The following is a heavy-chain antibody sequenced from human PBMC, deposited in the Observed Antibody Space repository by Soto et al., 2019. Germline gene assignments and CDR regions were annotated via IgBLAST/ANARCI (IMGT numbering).Heavy chain of an antibody. Sequence: PSETLSLTCTVSGGSISSSSYYWGWIRQPPGKGLEWIGSIYYSGSTYYNPSLKSRVTISVDTSKNQFSLKLSSVTAADTAVYYCARHVKYYDILTGYYNYYYYMDVWGKGITVTVSS. D-gene: IGHD3-9*01. CDR2: IYYSGST. J-gene: IGHJ6*03. CDR3: ARHVKYYDILTGYYNYYYYMDV. CDR1: GGSISSSSYY. V-gene: IGHV4-39*01.